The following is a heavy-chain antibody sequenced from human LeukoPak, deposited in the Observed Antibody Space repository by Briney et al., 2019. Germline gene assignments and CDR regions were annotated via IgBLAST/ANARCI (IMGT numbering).Heavy chain of an antibody. CDR3: ARLVSGYFFGY. Sequence: PGGSLRLSCAASGFTFSSYEMNWVRQAPGKGLEWVSYISSSGSTMYYADSVKGRFTISRDNAKNSLYLQMNSLRADDTAVYYCARLVSGYFFGYWGQGTLVTVSS. CDR2: ISSSGSTM. CDR1: GFTFSSYE. D-gene: IGHD3-22*01. J-gene: IGHJ4*02. V-gene: IGHV3-48*03.